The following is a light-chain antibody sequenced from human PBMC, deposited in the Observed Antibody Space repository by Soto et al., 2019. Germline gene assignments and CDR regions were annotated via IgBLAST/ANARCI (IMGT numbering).Light chain of an antibody. CDR1: SGSIASNY. CDR3: QSYDSSIYVV. CDR2: EDN. V-gene: IGLV6-57*04. Sequence: NFMLTQPHSVSESPGKTVTISCTRSSGSIASNYVQWYQQRPGSAPTTVIYEDNQRPSGVPDRFSGSIDSSSNSASLTISGQKTEDEADYYCQSYDSSIYVVFGGGTKVTVL. J-gene: IGLJ2*01.